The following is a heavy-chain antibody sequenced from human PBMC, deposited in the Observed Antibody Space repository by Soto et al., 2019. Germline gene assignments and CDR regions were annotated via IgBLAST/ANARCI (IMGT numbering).Heavy chain of an antibody. J-gene: IGHJ4*02. D-gene: IGHD6-25*01. CDR3: ARYVAASGTYYFDY. CDR1: GDSISSGNW. V-gene: IGHV4-4*02. CDR2: IHHSGSA. Sequence: SETLSLTCAVSGDSISSGNWWSWVRQPPGKGLEFIGEIHHSGSANYNPSLKSRVTMSVDKSKNQFSLNLGSVSAADTAVYYCARYVAASGTYYFDYWGLGTLVT.